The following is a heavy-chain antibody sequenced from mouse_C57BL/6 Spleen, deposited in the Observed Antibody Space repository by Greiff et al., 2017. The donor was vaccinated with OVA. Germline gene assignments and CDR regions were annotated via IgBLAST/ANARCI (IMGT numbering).Heavy chain of an antibody. J-gene: IGHJ3*01. Sequence: QVQLQQPGAELVMPGASVKLSCKAPGYTFTSYWMHWVKQRPGQGLEWIGEIDPSDSYTNYNQKFKGKSTLTVDKSSSTAYMQLSSLTSEDSAVYYCATSLYYGSSYGFAYWGQGTLVTVSA. CDR3: ATSLYYGSSYGFAY. V-gene: IGHV1-69*01. D-gene: IGHD1-1*01. CDR2: IDPSDSYT. CDR1: GYTFTSYW.